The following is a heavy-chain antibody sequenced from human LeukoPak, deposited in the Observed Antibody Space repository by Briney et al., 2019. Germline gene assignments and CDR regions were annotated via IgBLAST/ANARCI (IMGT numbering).Heavy chain of an antibody. V-gene: IGHV1-18*01. CDR1: GYTFTSYG. Sequence: ASVKVSCKASGYTFTSYGISWVRQAPGQGLEWMGWISAYNGNTNYAQKLQGRVTMTTDTSTSTAYMELRSLRSEDTAVYYCARDLTMVRGVIIPWFDPWGQGTLVTVSS. CDR3: ARDLTMVRGVIIPWFDP. J-gene: IGHJ5*02. D-gene: IGHD3-10*01. CDR2: ISAYNGNT.